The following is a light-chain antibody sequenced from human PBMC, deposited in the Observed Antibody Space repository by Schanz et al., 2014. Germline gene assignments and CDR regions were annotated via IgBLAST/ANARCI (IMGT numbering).Light chain of an antibody. Sequence: QSALTQPRSVSGSPGQSVTISCAGTSSDVGGHNYVSWYQQRPGKAPKLIIYDVSVRPSGVPDRFSGSKSVNTASLTISGLQAEDEADYYCCSYAGKYTWVFGGGTKLTVL. J-gene: IGLJ3*02. V-gene: IGLV2-11*01. CDR1: SSDVGGHNY. CDR2: DVS. CDR3: CSYAGKYTWV.